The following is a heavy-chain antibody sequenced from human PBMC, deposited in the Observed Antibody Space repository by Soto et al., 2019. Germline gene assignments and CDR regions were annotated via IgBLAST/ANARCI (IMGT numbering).Heavy chain of an antibody. Sequence: VKVSCKASGYTFTSYGISWVRQAPGQGLEWMGWISAYNGNTNYAQKLQGRVTMTRNTSISTAYMELSSLRSEDTAVYYCARGRRRKLYYYDSSGYCLDYWGQGTLVTVSS. J-gene: IGHJ4*02. D-gene: IGHD3-22*01. V-gene: IGHV1-18*01. CDR2: ISAYNGNT. CDR3: ARGRRRKLYYYDSSGYCLDY. CDR1: GYTFTSYG.